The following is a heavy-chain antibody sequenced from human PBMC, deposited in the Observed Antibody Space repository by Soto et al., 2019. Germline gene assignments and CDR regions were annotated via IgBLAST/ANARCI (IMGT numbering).Heavy chain of an antibody. D-gene: IGHD3-22*01. CDR1: GGSISSGGYS. CDR3: ARDARFVTMIVVVPIETQLDY. J-gene: IGHJ4*02. Sequence: SETLSLTCAVSGGSISSGGYSWSWIRQPPGKGLEWIGYIYHSGSTYYNPSLKSRVTISVDRSKNQFSLKLSSVTAADTAVYYCARDARFVTMIVVVPIETQLDYWGQGTLVTVSS. CDR2: IYHSGST. V-gene: IGHV4-30-2*01.